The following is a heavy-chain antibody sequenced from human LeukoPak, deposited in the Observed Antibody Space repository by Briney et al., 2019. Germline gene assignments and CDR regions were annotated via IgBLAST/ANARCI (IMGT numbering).Heavy chain of an antibody. J-gene: IGHJ4*02. CDR2: INSDGSST. V-gene: IGHV3-74*01. CDR3: AVTMGRGVIVYYTDY. CDR1: GLTFSSYW. D-gene: IGHD3-10*01. Sequence: GGSQRLSCAASGLTFSSYWMHWVRQAPGKGLVWVSRINSDGSSTSYADSVKGRFTLSRDNAKNSLYLQMNSLRAEDTAVYYCAVTMGRGVIVYYTDYWGQGTLVTVSS.